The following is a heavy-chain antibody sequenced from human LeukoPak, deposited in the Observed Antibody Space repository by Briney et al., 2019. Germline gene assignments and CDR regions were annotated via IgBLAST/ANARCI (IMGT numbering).Heavy chain of an antibody. J-gene: IGHJ4*02. Sequence: GGSLRLSCAASGFTFSSYGMHWVRQAPGKGLEWVAVIWYDGGNKYYAESVKGRFTISRDNSKNTLYLQMNSLRAEDTAVYYCAKLAVTVGATRDYWGQGTLVTVSS. CDR1: GFTFSSYG. V-gene: IGHV3-33*06. CDR3: AKLAVTVGATRDY. D-gene: IGHD1-26*01. CDR2: IWYDGGNK.